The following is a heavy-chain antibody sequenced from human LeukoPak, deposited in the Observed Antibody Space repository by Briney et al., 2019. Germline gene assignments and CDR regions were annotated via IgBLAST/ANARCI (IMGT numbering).Heavy chain of an antibody. CDR3: GLGKNPYYFDY. V-gene: IGHV1-46*01. CDR2: INPSGGST. J-gene: IGHJ4*02. D-gene: IGHD1-14*01. Sequence: ASVTVSCKASGYTFTSYYMHWVRQAPGQGLEWMGIINPSGGSTSYAQKFQGRVTMTRDTSTSTVYMELSSLRSEDTAVYYCGLGKNPYYFDYWGQGTLVTVSS. CDR1: GYTFTSYY.